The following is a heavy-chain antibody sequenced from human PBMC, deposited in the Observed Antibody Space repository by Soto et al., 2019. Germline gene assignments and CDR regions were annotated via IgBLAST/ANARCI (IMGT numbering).Heavy chain of an antibody. CDR2: IDPSDSYT. Sequence: GESLKISCKGSGYSFTSYWISWVRQMPGKGLEWMGRIDPSDSYTNYSPSFQGHVTISADKSISTAYLQWSSLKASDTAMYYCARRGYDILTGYQQFDYWGQGTLVTVSS. CDR1: GYSFTSYW. CDR3: ARRGYDILTGYQQFDY. D-gene: IGHD3-9*01. J-gene: IGHJ4*02. V-gene: IGHV5-10-1*01.